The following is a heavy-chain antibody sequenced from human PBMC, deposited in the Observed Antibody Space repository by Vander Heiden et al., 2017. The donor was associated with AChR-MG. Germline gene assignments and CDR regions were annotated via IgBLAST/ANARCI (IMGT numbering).Heavy chain of an antibody. Sequence: EVQLVESGGGLVKPGGSLRLSCAGPGFPLSYASMNWVRQAPGKGLEWVSSISSSGSYIYYADSVKGRFTISRDSANNSLYLQMDSLRVEDTAVYYCARDPWGNFDSWGQGTLVTVSS. CDR1: GFPLSYAS. D-gene: IGHD3-16*01. CDR2: ISSSGSYI. CDR3: ARDPWGNFDS. J-gene: IGHJ4*02. V-gene: IGHV3-21*01.